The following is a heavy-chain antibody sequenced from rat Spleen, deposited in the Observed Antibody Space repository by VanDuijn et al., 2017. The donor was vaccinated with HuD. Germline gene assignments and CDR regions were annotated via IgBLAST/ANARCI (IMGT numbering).Heavy chain of an antibody. CDR3: TSPFRWFAY. CDR2: IWGDGST. J-gene: IGHJ3*01. CDR1: GFSLISYA. V-gene: IGHV2-13*01. Sequence: QVQLRESGPGLVQPSQTLSLTCTVSGFSLISYAVNWVRQPPGKGLEWMGGIWGDGSTNYNSALKSRLSISRDTSKSQVFLKMNSLQTEDTAIYCCTSPFRWFAYWGQGTLVTVSS.